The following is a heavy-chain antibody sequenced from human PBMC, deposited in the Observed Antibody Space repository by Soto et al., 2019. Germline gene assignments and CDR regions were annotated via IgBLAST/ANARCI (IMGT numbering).Heavy chain of an antibody. J-gene: IGHJ4*02. CDR3: ATRDSSMFY. V-gene: IGHV4-4*02. CDR1: GVYISSHDW. Sequence: QVQLQESGPGLVKPSGTLSLTCAVSGVYISSHDWWTWVRQPPGKGLEWIGESHQGEYPHYNSFLESRVTISVDKSKNQFSLKLTPVTVADTAVYYCATRDSSMFYWGQGTLVTVSS. CDR2: SHQGEYP. D-gene: IGHD6-13*01.